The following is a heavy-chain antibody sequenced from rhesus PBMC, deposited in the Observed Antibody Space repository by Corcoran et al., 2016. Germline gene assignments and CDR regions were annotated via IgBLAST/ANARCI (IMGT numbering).Heavy chain of an antibody. CDR2: ISVSSGST. CDR1: GYSISSGYY. J-gene: IGHJ4*01. V-gene: IGHV4-99*01. Sequence: QLQLQESGPGLVKPSETLSLTCAVSGYSISSGYYWGWIRQPPGKGLEYIGYISVSSGSTYYHPSLTSRVTISKDTSKNQFSLRLSSVTAADTAVYYCARRSGSYGGFDYWGQGVLVTVSS. D-gene: IGHD1-44*02. CDR3: ARRSGSYGGFDY.